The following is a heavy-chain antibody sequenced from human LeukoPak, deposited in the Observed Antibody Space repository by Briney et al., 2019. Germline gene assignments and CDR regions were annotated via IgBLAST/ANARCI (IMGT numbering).Heavy chain of an antibody. J-gene: IGHJ4*02. CDR1: GGSISIYY. Sequence: SETLSLTCTVSGGSISIYYWSWIRQHPGKGLEWIGYIYYSGSTYYNPSLKSRVTISVDTSKNQFSLKLSSVTAADTAVYYCAREVYSGYDYSGPLGYWGQGTLVTVSS. D-gene: IGHD5-12*01. CDR2: IYYSGST. CDR3: AREVYSGYDYSGPLGY. V-gene: IGHV4-59*06.